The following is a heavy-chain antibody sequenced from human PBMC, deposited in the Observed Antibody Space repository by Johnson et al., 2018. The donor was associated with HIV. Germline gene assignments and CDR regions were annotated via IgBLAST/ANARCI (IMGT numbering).Heavy chain of an antibody. V-gene: IGHV3-7*01. Sequence: MQLVESGGGLVKPGGSLRLSCAASGFTSGFTFNDYYMGWIRQAPGKGLEWVANIKQDGSDKYYVDSVKGRVTISRDNARNSLYLQMDSLRVEDTAVYYCARDRDRLNWNYGALDIWGQGTMVTVSS. J-gene: IGHJ3*02. CDR1: GFTFNDYY. CDR3: ARDRDRLNWNYGALDI. CDR2: IKQDGSDK. D-gene: IGHD1-7*01.